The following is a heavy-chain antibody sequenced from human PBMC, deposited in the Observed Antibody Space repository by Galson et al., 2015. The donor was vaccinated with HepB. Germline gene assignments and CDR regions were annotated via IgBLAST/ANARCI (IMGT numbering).Heavy chain of an antibody. CDR1: GFIFSSYA. CDR2: ISSNGRNT. CDR3: VKSDGLYGSGAVSDFDH. D-gene: IGHD3-10*01. Sequence: SLRLSCAASGFIFSSYAMHWVRQAPGKGLEYVSAISSNGRNTYYADFVKGRFTISRDNSKNTLYLQMTRLRSEDTAVYYCVKSDGLYGSGAVSDFDHWGQGTLATVSS. V-gene: IGHV3-64D*06. J-gene: IGHJ4*02.